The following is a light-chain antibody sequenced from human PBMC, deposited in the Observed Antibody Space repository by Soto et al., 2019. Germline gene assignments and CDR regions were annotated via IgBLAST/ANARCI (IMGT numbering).Light chain of an antibody. V-gene: IGKV1-9*01. J-gene: IGKJ4*01. CDR1: QAIAQGRTTY. Sequence: DILWTQSPSFLSASVGDRVTITCRPSQAIAQGRTTYFAWYQQKPGKAPELLIYDASTLEYGLPSRFSGSGSGTEFTLTLNSLQPEDFATYYCQQLDTYPLTFGGGTKVEIK. CDR3: QQLDTYPLT. CDR2: DAS.